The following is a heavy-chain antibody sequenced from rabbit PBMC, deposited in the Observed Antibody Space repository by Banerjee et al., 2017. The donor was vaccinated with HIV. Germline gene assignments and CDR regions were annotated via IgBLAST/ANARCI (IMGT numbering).Heavy chain of an antibody. J-gene: IGHJ2*01. CDR2: IYAGGSGTT. D-gene: IGHD6-1*01. CDR1: GFSFSGSHY. V-gene: IGHV1S40*01. Sequence: QSLEESGGDLVKPGASLTLTCTASGFSFSGSHYMCWVRQAPGKGLEWIACIYAGGSGTTDYASWAKGRFTISKTSSTTVTLQMTNLTAADTATYFCATDYIYGFAGYAYATGAFDPWGQGTLVTVS. CDR3: ATDYIYGFAGYAYATGAFDP.